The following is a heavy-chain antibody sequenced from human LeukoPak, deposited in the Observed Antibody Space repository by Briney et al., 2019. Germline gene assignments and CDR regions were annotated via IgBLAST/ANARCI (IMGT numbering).Heavy chain of an antibody. Sequence: TSETLSLTCIVSGGSMDRYYWSWIRQPPGKGLEWIGHVYYSGTTNYNPSLKNRVTISVDTSKNQVALSLRSVTAAETAVYYCARQRPAAAGIRPFDFWGQGILVTVSS. D-gene: IGHD6-13*01. CDR3: ARQRPAAAGIRPFDF. CDR1: GGSMDRYY. V-gene: IGHV4-59*08. J-gene: IGHJ4*02. CDR2: VYYSGTT.